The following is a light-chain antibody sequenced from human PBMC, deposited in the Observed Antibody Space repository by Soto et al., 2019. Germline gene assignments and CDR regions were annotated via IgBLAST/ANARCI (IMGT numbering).Light chain of an antibody. V-gene: IGKV3-20*01. CDR2: GIS. J-gene: IGKJ5*01. CDR1: QTISSNY. CDR3: EQYGSSPRT. Sequence: EIVLTQSPGTLSLSPGERATLSCRASQTISSNYFAWYQQKPGQAPRLLIYGISSRATGIPDRFSGSGSGTDFTLTINRLEPEDFAVYYCEQYGSSPRTFGQGTRLEIK.